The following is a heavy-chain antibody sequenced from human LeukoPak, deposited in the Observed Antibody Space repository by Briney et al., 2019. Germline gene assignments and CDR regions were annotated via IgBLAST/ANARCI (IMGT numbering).Heavy chain of an antibody. V-gene: IGHV4-59*08. Sequence: SETLSLTCTVSGGSIRSYYWSWIRQPPGKGLEWIGYIDYSGNTNYNPSLKSRVAISLDTSKNQFSLNLSSVTAADTAVFYCARATSYGDYVDYWGQGTLVTVSS. CDR3: ARATSYGDYVDY. J-gene: IGHJ4*02. CDR1: GGSIRSYY. CDR2: IDYSGNT. D-gene: IGHD4-17*01.